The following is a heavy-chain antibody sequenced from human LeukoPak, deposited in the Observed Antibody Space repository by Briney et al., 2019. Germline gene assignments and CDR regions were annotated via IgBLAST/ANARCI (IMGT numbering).Heavy chain of an antibody. Sequence: SETLSLTCSVSGDSVSSEYYYWGWIRQPPGKGLEWIGTIYYSGSTNYNPSLKSRVTISVDTSKNQFSLKLSSVTAADTAVYYCARLKGYSYGVGVFDYWGQGTLVTVSS. CDR3: ARLKGYSYGVGVFDY. CDR1: GDSVSSEYYY. CDR2: IYYSGST. J-gene: IGHJ4*02. D-gene: IGHD5-18*01. V-gene: IGHV4-39*07.